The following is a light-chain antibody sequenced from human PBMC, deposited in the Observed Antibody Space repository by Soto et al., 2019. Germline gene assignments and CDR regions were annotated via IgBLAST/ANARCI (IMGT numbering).Light chain of an antibody. Sequence: QSVLTQPPSASGTPGQTVTISCSGSSSNIGDNPVNWYQQLPGAAPKLLIYRNDQRPSGVPDRFSASRSGTSASLAISGLRSEDEADYYCVAWDDSLSGRVFGGGTKLTVL. V-gene: IGLV1-47*02. CDR2: RND. CDR1: SSNIGDNP. CDR3: VAWDDSLSGRV. J-gene: IGLJ3*02.